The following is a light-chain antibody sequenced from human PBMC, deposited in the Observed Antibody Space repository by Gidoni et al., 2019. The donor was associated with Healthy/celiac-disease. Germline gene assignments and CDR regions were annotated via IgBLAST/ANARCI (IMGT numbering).Light chain of an antibody. Sequence: EIVMPQSPATLSVSPGESATLSCRASQSVSSNLAWYQQKPGQAPRLLIYGASTRATGLPARFSGSGSGTEFTLTISSLQSEDFAVYYCQQYNNWPRWTFGQGTKVEIK. CDR2: GAS. CDR1: QSVSSN. CDR3: QQYNNWPRWT. V-gene: IGKV3-15*01. J-gene: IGKJ1*01.